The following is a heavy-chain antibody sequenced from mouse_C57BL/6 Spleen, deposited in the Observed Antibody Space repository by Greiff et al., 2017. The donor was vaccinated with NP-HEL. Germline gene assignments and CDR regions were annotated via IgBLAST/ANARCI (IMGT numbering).Heavy chain of an antibody. CDR2: IGPGSGSA. J-gene: IGHJ2*01. D-gene: IGHD1-1*01. Sequence: VQLQQSGAELVKPGASVKISCKASGYTFTDYYINWVKQRPGQGLEWIGKIGPGSGSAYYNEKFKGKATLTADKASSTAYMQLSSLTSEDSAVYFCAIITTVVADDWGQGTTLTVSS. V-gene: IGHV1-77*01. CDR1: GYTFTDYY. CDR3: AIITTVVADD.